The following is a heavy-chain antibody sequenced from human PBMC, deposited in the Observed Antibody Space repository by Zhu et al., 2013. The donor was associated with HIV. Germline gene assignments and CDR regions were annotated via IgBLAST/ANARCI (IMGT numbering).Heavy chain of an antibody. CDR3: AREERALDV. CDR2: ISCNIADT. Sequence: QVQLVQSGAEMKKPGASVKLSCRASGYSFRAYFIHWIRQAPGQGLEWMGWISCNIADTRVAPKFQGRVTMTRDTSTHTAHMELRSLRFDDTGIYYCAREERALDVWGQGTMVTVFS. CDR1: GYSFRAYF. V-gene: IGHV1-2*02. J-gene: IGHJ3*01.